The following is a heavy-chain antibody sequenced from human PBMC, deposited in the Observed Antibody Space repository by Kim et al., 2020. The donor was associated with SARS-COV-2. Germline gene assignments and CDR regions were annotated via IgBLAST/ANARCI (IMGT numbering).Heavy chain of an antibody. J-gene: IGHJ4*02. Sequence: SETLSLTCTVSGYSISSGYYWGWIRQPPGKGLEWIGSIYHSGSTYYNPSLKSRVTISVDTSKNQFSLKLSSVTAADTAVYYCAAESGYYYTDYWGQGTLVTVSS. D-gene: IGHD3-22*01. CDR1: GYSISSGYY. V-gene: IGHV4-38-2*02. CDR2: IYHSGST. CDR3: AAESGYYYTDY.